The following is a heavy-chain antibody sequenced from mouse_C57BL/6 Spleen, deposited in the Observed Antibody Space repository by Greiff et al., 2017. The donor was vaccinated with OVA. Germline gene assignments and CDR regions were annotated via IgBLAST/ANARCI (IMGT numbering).Heavy chain of an antibody. D-gene: IGHD1-1*01. Sequence: QVQLKESGPGLVQPSQSLSITCTVSGFSLTSYGVHWVRQSPGKGLEWLGVIWSGGSTDYNAAFISRLSISKDNSKSQVFFKMNSLQADDTAIYYCARNSDTTVPPLAYWGQGTLVTVSA. J-gene: IGHJ3*01. CDR3: ARNSDTTVPPLAY. V-gene: IGHV2-2*01. CDR2: IWSGGST. CDR1: GFSLTSYG.